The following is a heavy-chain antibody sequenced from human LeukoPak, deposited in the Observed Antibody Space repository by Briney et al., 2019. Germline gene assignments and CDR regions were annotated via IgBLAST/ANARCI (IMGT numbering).Heavy chain of an antibody. J-gene: IGHJ4*02. CDR3: ANDWFMVQGVSDY. CDR1: GFTFSSYA. Sequence: GGSLRLSCAASGFTFSSYAMSWVRQAPGKGLEWVSAISGSGGSTYYADSVRGRFTISRDNSKNTLYLQMNSLRAEDTAVYYCANDWFMVQGVSDYWGQGTLVTVSS. V-gene: IGHV3-23*01. CDR2: ISGSGGST. D-gene: IGHD3-10*01.